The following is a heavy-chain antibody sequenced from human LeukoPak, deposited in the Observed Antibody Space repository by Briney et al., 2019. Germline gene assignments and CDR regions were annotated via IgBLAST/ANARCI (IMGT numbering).Heavy chain of an antibody. D-gene: IGHD3-22*01. CDR2: MWYDGSNK. CDR3: ARDSKDVTEWPDIDSSPVNV. CDR1: GFTFSNYG. J-gene: IGHJ6*04. Sequence: GGSLRLSCATSGFTFSNYGLHWVRQAPGKGLEWVALMWYDGSNKYYADSVKGRFTISRDNSKNTLYLQMNSLIVEDTATYYCARDSKDVTEWPDIDSSPVNVWGKGTSVIVSS. V-gene: IGHV3-33*01.